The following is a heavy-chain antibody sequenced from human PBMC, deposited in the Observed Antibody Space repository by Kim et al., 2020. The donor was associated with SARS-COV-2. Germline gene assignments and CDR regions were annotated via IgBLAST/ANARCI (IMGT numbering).Heavy chain of an antibody. J-gene: IGHJ4*02. V-gene: IGHV4-59*01. Sequence: SETLSLTCTVSGGSISSYYWSWIRQPPGKGLEWIGYIYYSGSTNYNPSLKSRATISVDTSKNQFSLKLSSVTAADTAVYYCARVWGRDGYNPFDYCGQGTLVTVSS. CDR2: IYYSGST. CDR1: GGSISSYY. D-gene: IGHD3-16*01. CDR3: ARVWGRDGYNPFDY.